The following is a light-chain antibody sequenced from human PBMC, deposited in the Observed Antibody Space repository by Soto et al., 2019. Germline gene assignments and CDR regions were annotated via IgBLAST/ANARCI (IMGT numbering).Light chain of an antibody. J-gene: IGKJ2*01. CDR2: AAS. CDR3: QQGTALMYT. CDR1: QDIRTY. Sequence: DIPVTQSPSSLSASVGDRVTITCRASQDIRTYLAWYQQKPGKAPKLLIFAASTLQSGVPPRFIGSGSGTDFTLTISNLQPEDFATYYCQQGTALMYTCGQGTKLEIK. V-gene: IGKV1D-12*01.